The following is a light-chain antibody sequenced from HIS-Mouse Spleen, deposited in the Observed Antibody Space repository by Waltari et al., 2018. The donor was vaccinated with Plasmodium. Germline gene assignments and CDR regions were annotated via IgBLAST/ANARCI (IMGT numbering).Light chain of an antibody. V-gene: IGKV3-15*01. J-gene: IGKJ3*01. CDR2: GAS. CDR3: QQYNNWSFT. Sequence: EIVMTQSPATLSVSPGERATLSCRASQDVSSNLAWYQQKPGQAPRLLIYGASTRATGIPARFRGSGSGTEFTLTISSLQSEDFAVYYCQQYNNWSFTFGPGTKVDIK. CDR1: QDVSSN.